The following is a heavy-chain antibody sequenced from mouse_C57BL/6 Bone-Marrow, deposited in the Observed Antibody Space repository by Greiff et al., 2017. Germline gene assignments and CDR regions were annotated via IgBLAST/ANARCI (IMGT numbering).Heavy chain of an antibody. V-gene: IGHV7-1*01. Sequence: EVQGVESGGGLVQSGRSLRLSCATSGFTFSDFYMEWVRQAPGKGLEWIAASRNKANDYTTEDSASVKGRFIVSRDTSQSSLYLQMNALRAEDTAIYYCARDAITTEFYAMDYWGQGTSVTVSS. CDR3: ARDAITTEFYAMDY. CDR1: GFTFSDFY. D-gene: IGHD1-1*01. CDR2: SRNKANDYTT. J-gene: IGHJ4*01.